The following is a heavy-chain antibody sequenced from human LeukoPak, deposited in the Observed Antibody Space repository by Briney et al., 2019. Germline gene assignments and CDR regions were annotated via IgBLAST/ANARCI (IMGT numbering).Heavy chain of an antibody. D-gene: IGHD6-13*01. Sequence: ASVKVSCKASGYTFTGYYMHWVRQAPGQGLEWMGWINPNSGGTNYAQKFQGRVTMTRDTSISTAYMELSRLRSDDTAVYYCARDLGTMQQLVQGDNWFDPWGQGTLVTVSS. CDR1: GYTFTGYY. CDR3: ARDLGTMQQLVQGDNWFDP. V-gene: IGHV1-2*02. J-gene: IGHJ5*02. CDR2: INPNSGGT.